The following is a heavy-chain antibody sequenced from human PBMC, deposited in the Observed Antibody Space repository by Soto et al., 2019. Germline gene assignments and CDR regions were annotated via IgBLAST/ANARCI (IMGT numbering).Heavy chain of an antibody. Sequence: GGSLRLSCAASGFTFSSFAMSWVRQAPGKGLDWVSAISGSSDTTYYADSVKGRFTISRDNSKNTLYLQMSSLRAEDTAVYYWERDLRVYMFGPKDHWGQGTQDTVSS. V-gene: IGHV3-23*01. D-gene: IGHD3-16*01. J-gene: IGHJ4*02. CDR2: ISGSSDTT. CDR1: GFTFSSFA. CDR3: ERDLRVYMFGPKDH.